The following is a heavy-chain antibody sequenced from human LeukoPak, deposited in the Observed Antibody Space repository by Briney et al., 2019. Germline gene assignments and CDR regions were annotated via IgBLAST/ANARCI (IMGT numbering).Heavy chain of an antibody. J-gene: IGHJ4*02. Sequence: PGGSLRLSCAASGFTFSSYEMNWVRQAPGKGLEWVSYISSSGSTIYYADSVKGRFTISRDNSKNTLYLQMNSLRAEDTAVYYCAKSMITFGGVTEGYFDYWGQGTLVTVSS. CDR2: ISSSGSTI. CDR1: GFTFSSYE. CDR3: AKSMITFGGVTEGYFDY. D-gene: IGHD3-16*01. V-gene: IGHV3-48*03.